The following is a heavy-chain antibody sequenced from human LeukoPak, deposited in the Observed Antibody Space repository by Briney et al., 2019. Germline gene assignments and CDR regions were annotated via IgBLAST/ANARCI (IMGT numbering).Heavy chain of an antibody. D-gene: IGHD4-17*01. CDR3: ARDRTNDYGHNVGAFDI. CDR1: GLIFSGYW. Sequence: GGFLRLSCEVSGLIFSGYWMSWVRQAPGKGLEWVANIKTDGSERYYLDSVKGRFTVSRDNVQNSLYLQMNSLRDEDTAVYYCARDRTNDYGHNVGAFDIWGQGTTVTVSS. J-gene: IGHJ3*02. V-gene: IGHV3-7*01. CDR2: IKTDGSER.